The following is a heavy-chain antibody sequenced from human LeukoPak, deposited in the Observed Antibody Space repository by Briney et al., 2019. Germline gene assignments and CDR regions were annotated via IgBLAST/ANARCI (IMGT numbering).Heavy chain of an antibody. V-gene: IGHV3-66*01. CDR2: IYSGGST. D-gene: IGHD3-10*01. CDR3: ARAPEGSGLLSPYYFDY. CDR1: GFTVSSNY. J-gene: IGHJ4*02. Sequence: PGGSLRLSCAASGFTVSSNYMSWVRQAPGKGLEWVSVIYSGGSTYYADSVKGRFTISRDNSKNTLYLQMNSLRAEDTAVYYCARAPEGSGLLSPYYFDYWGQGTLVTVSS.